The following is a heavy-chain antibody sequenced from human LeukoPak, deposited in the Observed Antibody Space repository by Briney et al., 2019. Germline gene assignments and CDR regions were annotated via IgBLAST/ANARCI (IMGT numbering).Heavy chain of an antibody. CDR3: ARRLGYCSGGSCWYNWFDP. D-gene: IGHD2-15*01. J-gene: IGHJ5*02. CDR1: GYTFTSYG. V-gene: IGHV1-18*01. Sequence: ASVKVSCKASGYTFTSYGISWVRQAPGQGLEWMGWISAYNGNTNYAQKLQGRVTMTTDTSTSTAYMELRSLRSDDTAVYYCARRLGYCSGGSCWYNWFDPWGQGTLVTVSS. CDR2: ISAYNGNT.